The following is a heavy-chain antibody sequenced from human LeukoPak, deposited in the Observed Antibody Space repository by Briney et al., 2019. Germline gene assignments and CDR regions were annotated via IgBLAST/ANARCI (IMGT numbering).Heavy chain of an antibody. D-gene: IGHD6-6*01. CDR1: GGTFSSYA. CDR3: ARDSGGYSSSFDY. J-gene: IGHJ4*02. V-gene: IGHV1-69*13. CDR2: IIPIFGTA. Sequence: ASVTVSCKASGGTFSSYAISWVRQAPGQGLEWMGGIIPIFGTANYAQKFQGRVTITADESTSTAYMELSSLRSEDTAVYYCARDSGGYSSSFDYWGQGTLVTVSS.